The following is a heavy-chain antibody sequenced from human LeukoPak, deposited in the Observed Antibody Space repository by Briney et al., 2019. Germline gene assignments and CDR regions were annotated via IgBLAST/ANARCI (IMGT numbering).Heavy chain of an antibody. J-gene: IGHJ5*02. CDR3: AKDVYYDSRFDP. V-gene: IGHV3-30-3*01. CDR1: GFTFSSYA. D-gene: IGHD3-22*01. CDR2: ISYDGSNK. Sequence: PGGSLRLSCAASGFTFSSYAMHWVRQAPGKGLEWVAVISYDGSNKYYADSVKGRFTISRDNSKNTLYLQMNSLRAEDTAVYYCAKDVYYDSRFDPWGQGTLVTVSS.